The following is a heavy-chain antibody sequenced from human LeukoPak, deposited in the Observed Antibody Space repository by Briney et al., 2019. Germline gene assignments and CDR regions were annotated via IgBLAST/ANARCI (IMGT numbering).Heavy chain of an antibody. J-gene: IGHJ6*02. CDR1: GFTVSSNY. D-gene: IGHD3-10*01. CDR3: AKEAHGARSGGMDV. CDR2: IYSGGST. Sequence: PGGSLRLSCVASGFTVSSNYMSWVRQAPGKGLEWVSVIYSGGSTYYADSVKGRFTISRDNSKNTLYLQMNSLRPEETAGYYCAKEAHGARSGGMDVWGQGTTVTVSS. V-gene: IGHV3-66*01.